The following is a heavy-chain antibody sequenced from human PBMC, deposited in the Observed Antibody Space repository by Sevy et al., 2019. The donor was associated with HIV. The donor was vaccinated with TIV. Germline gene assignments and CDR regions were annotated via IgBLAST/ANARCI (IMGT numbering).Heavy chain of an antibody. Sequence: ASVKVSCKASGYTFTGYYMHWVRQAPGQGLEWMGWINPNSGGTNYAQKFQDRVTMTRDTSISTAYMELSRLGSDDTAVYYCARGLSSSWINYFDYWGQGTLVTVSS. CDR2: INPNSGGT. J-gene: IGHJ4*02. CDR3: ARGLSSSWINYFDY. V-gene: IGHV1-2*02. D-gene: IGHD6-13*01. CDR1: GYTFTGYY.